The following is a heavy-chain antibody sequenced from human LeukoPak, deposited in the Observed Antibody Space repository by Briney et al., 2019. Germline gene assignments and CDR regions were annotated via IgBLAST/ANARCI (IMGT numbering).Heavy chain of an antibody. CDR3: ARATSPGYYFDY. J-gene: IGHJ4*02. V-gene: IGHV4-31*03. D-gene: IGHD7-27*01. CDR2: IYYNGGT. CDR1: DGSISSGGYY. Sequence: SETLSLTCTVSDGSISSGGYYWSWIRQHPGTGLEWIAYIYYNGGTYYNPSLKSRVTISIDTSKNQFSLKLSSVTAADTAVYFCARATSPGYYFDYWGQGTLVTVSS.